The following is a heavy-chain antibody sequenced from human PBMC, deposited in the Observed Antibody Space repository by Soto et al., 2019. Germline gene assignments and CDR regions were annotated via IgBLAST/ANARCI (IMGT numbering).Heavy chain of an antibody. J-gene: IGHJ4*02. CDR1: GYTFTSYD. Sequence: QVQLVQSGAEVKKPGASVKVSCKASGYTFTSYDINWVRQATGQGLEWMGWMNPNSGNTGYAQQFQGRVTMTRNTSIRTGYMERSSLRSEDTAVYYCARAYSTRWYAVDHWGQGTLVTVSS. D-gene: IGHD6-19*01. CDR3: ARAYSTRWYAVDH. CDR2: MNPNSGNT. V-gene: IGHV1-8*01.